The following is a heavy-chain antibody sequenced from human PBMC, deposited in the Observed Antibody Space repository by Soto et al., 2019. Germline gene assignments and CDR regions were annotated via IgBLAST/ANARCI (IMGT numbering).Heavy chain of an antibody. CDR1: GFTFSSYG. Sequence: GGSLSLSCAASGFTFSSYGMHWVRQAPGKGLEWVAVIWYDGSNKYYADSVKGRFTISRDNSKNTLYLQMNSLRAEDTAVYYCAREMGYSGYDGNAFEIWGQGTMVTVSS. J-gene: IGHJ3*02. V-gene: IGHV3-33*01. CDR3: AREMGYSGYDGNAFEI. CDR2: IWYDGSNK. D-gene: IGHD5-12*01.